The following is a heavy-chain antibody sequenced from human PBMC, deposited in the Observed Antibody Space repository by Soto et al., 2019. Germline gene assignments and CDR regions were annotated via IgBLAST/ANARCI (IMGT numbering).Heavy chain of an antibody. J-gene: IGHJ4*02. CDR2: IYHSGST. Sequence: QLQLQESGSGLVKPSQTLSLTCAVSGGSISSGGYSSNWIRQPPGKGLEWIGYIYHSGSTYYNPSLKSRVTVSVDRSKNQFSLKLSAVTAADTAVYYCARGMTTVTTFDYWGQGTLVTVSS. V-gene: IGHV4-30-2*01. CDR1: GGSISSGGYS. CDR3: ARGMTTVTTFDY. D-gene: IGHD4-17*01.